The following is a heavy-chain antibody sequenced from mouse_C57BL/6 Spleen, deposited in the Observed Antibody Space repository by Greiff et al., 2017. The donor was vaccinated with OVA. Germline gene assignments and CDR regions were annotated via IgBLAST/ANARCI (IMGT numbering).Heavy chain of an antibody. Sequence: EVQLQQSGPGLVKPSQSLSLTCSVTGYSITSGYYWNWIRQFPGNKLEWMGYISYDGSNNYNPSLKNRISITRDTSKNQFFLKLNSVTTEDTATYYCARDLSVAPYYFDYWGQGTTLTVSS. CDR1: GYSITSGYY. CDR3: ARDLSVAPYYFDY. V-gene: IGHV3-6*01. CDR2: ISYDGSN. D-gene: IGHD1-1*01. J-gene: IGHJ2*01.